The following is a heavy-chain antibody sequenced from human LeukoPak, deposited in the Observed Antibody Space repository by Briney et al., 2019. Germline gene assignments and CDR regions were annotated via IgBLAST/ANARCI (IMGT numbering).Heavy chain of an antibody. J-gene: IGHJ4*02. CDR1: GGSISGYY. CDR3: ARERYCTNGVCYYFDY. Sequence: SETLSLTCTVSGGSISGYYWSWIRQPAGKGLEWIGRIYTSGSTNYNPSLKSRVTMSVDTSKNQFSLKLSSVTAADTAVYYCARERYCTNGVCYYFDYWGQGTLVTVSS. CDR2: IYTSGST. V-gene: IGHV4-4*07. D-gene: IGHD2-8*01.